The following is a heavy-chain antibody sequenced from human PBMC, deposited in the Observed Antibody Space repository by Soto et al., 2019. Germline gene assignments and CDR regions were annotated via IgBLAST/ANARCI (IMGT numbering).Heavy chain of an antibody. CDR3: ARVGREYSISPSDYYSYGMDV. Sequence: SETLSLTCTVSGGSISSYYWSWIRQPPGKELEWIGYIYYSGSTNYNPSLKSRVTISVDTSKNQFSLKLSSVTAADTAVYYCARVGREYSISPSDYYSYGMDVSGQGTTVTVSS. V-gene: IGHV4-59*01. J-gene: IGHJ6*02. CDR2: IYYSGST. D-gene: IGHD6-6*01. CDR1: GGSISSYY.